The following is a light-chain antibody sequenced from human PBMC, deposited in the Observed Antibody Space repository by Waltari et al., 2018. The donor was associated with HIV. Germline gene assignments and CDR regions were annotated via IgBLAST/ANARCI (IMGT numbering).Light chain of an antibody. CDR3: QQYFLTPFT. Sequence: DIVMTQSPDSLAVSLGERATINCTSSQSVLASSANQHYLAWYQQRPGQPPTLLIYLASSRESGVPDRCSGSGSGTDFALTISSLQAEDVAVYYCQQYFLTPFTFGGGTKVEIK. CDR2: LAS. J-gene: IGKJ4*01. CDR1: QSVLASSANQHY. V-gene: IGKV4-1*01.